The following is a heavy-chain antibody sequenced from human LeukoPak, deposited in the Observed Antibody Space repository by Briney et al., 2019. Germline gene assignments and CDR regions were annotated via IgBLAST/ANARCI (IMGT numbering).Heavy chain of an antibody. Sequence: GGSLRLSCAASGLTFSDYYMSWIRQAPGKGLEFISYISSSGSTISYADSVKGRFTISRDNAKKSMYLQMNSLRAEDTAVYYCARLDSGKYFHWGRGALVTVSS. CDR1: GLTFSDYY. CDR3: ARLDSGKYFH. CDR2: ISSSGSTI. J-gene: IGHJ4*02. V-gene: IGHV3-11*01. D-gene: IGHD1-26*01.